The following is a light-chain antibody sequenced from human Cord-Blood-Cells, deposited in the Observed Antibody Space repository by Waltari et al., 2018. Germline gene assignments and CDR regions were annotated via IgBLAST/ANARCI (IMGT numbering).Light chain of an antibody. CDR3: MIWHSSASV. CDR2: YKADSDK. CDR1: SVINVGTYS. V-gene: IGLV5-45*02. Sequence: QAVLTQPSSLSASPGASASLTSPLCSVINVGTYSISWYPHKPGSPPQYLLRYKADSDKQQGSGVPSRFSGSKDASANAGILLISGLQSEDEADYYCMIWHSSASVFGGGTKLTVL. J-gene: IGLJ2*01.